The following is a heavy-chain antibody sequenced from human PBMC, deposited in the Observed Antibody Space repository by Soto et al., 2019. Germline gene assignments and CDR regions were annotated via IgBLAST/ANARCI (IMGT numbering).Heavy chain of an antibody. CDR2: IGRRSDI. CDR1: GFSFSTYS. J-gene: IGHJ6*02. V-gene: IGHV3-21*01. Sequence: GGSLRLSCEASGFSFSTYSMHWVRQAPGKGLEWVSSIGRRSDIYYADSVKGRFTISRDNAKNSVSLQMNSLRDEDTAVYYCAREETAWPLAYGLDVWGQGTTITVSS. CDR3: AREETAWPLAYGLDV. D-gene: IGHD2-21*02.